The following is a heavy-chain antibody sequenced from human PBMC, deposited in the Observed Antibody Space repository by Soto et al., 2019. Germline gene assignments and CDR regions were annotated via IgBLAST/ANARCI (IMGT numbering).Heavy chain of an antibody. CDR2: IIPIFGTA. J-gene: IGHJ4*02. CDR3: ARDSDSSGYYFDY. D-gene: IGHD3-22*01. Sequence: QVQLVQSGAEVKKPGSSVKVSCKASGGTFSSYAISWVRQAPGQGLEWMGGIIPIFGTANYVQKFQGRVMITADESTSTAYMELSSLRSEDTAVYYCARDSDSSGYYFDYWGQGTLVTVSS. V-gene: IGHV1-69*01. CDR1: GGTFSSYA.